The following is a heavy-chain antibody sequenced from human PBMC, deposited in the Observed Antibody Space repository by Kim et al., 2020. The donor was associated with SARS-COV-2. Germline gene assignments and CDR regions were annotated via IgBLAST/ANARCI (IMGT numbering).Heavy chain of an antibody. CDR2: INWNGGST. D-gene: IGHD2-2*03. CDR3: ARVAGYCSSSSCYSPDY. J-gene: IGHJ4*02. CDR1: RFTFDNYA. Sequence: GGSLRLSCAASRFTFDNYAMSWVRQAPGKGLEWVSGINWNGGSTGYADSVKGRFTISRDNAKNSLYLQMNRLRAEDTALYYCARVAGYCSSSSCYSPDYWGQGTLVTVSS. V-gene: IGHV3-20*04.